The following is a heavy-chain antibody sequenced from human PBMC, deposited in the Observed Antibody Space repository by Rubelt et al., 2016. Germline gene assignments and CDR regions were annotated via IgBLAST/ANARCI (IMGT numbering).Heavy chain of an antibody. CDR1: GFTFSSYS. D-gene: IGHD5-24*01. CDR2: ISSSSKTI. V-gene: IGHV3-48*01. Sequence: EVQLVESGGGLVQPGGSLRLSCAASGFTFSSYSMNWVRQAPGKGLEWVSHISSSSKTIYYADSVKGRFTISRDNAKNTLYLQMNSLRAEDTAVYYCASSPRGWLEWDHWGQGTLVTVSS. CDR3: ASSPRGWLEWDH. J-gene: IGHJ4*02.